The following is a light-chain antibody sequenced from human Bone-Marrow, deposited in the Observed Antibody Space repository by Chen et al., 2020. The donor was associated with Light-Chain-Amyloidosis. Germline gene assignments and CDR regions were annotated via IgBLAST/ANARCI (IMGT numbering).Light chain of an antibody. V-gene: IGKV3-20*01. J-gene: IGKJ4*01. CDR2: GSS. Sequence: EIVLTQSPGTLSLSPGEGANLSCRASQTISSNYLTCYQQKFGQAPRLLIYGSSSRATGIPDRFTGSGSGTDFTLTINRLEPEDIAMYDCQQYGTSPLTFGGGTKVEIK. CDR1: QTISSNY. CDR3: QQYGTSPLT.